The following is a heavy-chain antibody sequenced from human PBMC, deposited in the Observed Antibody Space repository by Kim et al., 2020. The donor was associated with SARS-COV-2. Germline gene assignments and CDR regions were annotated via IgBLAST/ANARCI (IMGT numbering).Heavy chain of an antibody. CDR1: GGSISTYY. D-gene: IGHD3-10*01. CDR3: ARSYYGSGSYYAYNY. J-gene: IGHJ4*02. V-gene: IGHV4-59*08. CDR2: IYYSGST. Sequence: SETLSLTCTVSGGSISTYYWSWIRQPPGKGLEWIGYIYYSGSTNCNPSLKSRVTMSVDTSKNQFSLKLSSVTAADTAVYYCARSYYGSGSYYAYNYWGRG.